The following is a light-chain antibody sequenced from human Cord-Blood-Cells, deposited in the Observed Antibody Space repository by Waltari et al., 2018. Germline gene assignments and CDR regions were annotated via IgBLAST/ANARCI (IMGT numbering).Light chain of an antibody. CDR3: CSYAGSVV. CDR1: SSDDGSYNH. Sequence: QSALTQPASVSGSPGQSITISCTGTSSDDGSYNHVSLYQQHPGKAPKPMIYEVSKRPSGVSNRFSGSKSGNTASLTISGLQAEDEADYYCCSYAGSVVFGGGTNLTVL. V-gene: IGLV2-23*02. J-gene: IGLJ2*01. CDR2: EVS.